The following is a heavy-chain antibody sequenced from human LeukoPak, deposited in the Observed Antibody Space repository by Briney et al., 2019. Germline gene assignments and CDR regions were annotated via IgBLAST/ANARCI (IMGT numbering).Heavy chain of an antibody. CDR2: IIPIFGTA. CDR1: GYTFTSYG. CDR3: ARDVARIAVAGTGYYYYMDV. V-gene: IGHV1-69*13. J-gene: IGHJ6*03. D-gene: IGHD6-19*01. Sequence: SVKVSCKASGYTFTSYGISWVRQAPGQGLEWMGGIIPIFGTANYAQKFQGRVTITADESTSTAYMELSSLRSEDTAVYYCARDVARIAVAGTGYYYYMDVWGKGTTVTVSS.